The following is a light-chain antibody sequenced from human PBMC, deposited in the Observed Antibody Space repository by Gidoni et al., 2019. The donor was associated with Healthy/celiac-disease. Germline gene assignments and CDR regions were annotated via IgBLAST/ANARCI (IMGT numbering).Light chain of an antibody. CDR1: QSISSY. CDR3: QQSYSTPPIT. V-gene: IGKV1-39*01. CDR2: DAA. Sequence: DIQMTQSPSSLSASVGDRVTITCRASQSISSYLHWYQQKPGKAPTLLIYDAASLQSGVPSRFSGSGSGTDFTLTISSLQPEDFATYYCQQSYSTPPITFXQXTRLEIK. J-gene: IGKJ5*01.